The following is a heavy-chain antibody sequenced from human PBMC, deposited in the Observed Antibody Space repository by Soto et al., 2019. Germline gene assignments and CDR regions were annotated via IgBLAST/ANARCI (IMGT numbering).Heavy chain of an antibody. Sequence: PSETLSLTCTVSGGSISSYYWSWIRQPPGKGLEWIGYIYYSGSTNYNPSLKSRVTISVDTSKNQFSLKLSSVTAADTAVYYCARSVTYYYDSSGQNWFDPWGQGTLVTVSS. D-gene: IGHD3-22*01. CDR1: GGSISSYY. CDR3: ARSVTYYYDSSGQNWFDP. J-gene: IGHJ5*02. V-gene: IGHV4-59*01. CDR2: IYYSGST.